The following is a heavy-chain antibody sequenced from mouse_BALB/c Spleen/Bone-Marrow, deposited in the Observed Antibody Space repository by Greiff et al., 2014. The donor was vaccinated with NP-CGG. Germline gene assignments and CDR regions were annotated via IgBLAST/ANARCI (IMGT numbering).Heavy chain of an antibody. D-gene: IGHD2-4*01. V-gene: IGHV1S56*01. CDR2: IYPGDFNT. Sequence: VKLVESGPELVKPGASVRISCKASGYTFTSYYIHWVKQRPGQGLEWIGWIYPGDFNTKYNEKFKGKATLTADKSSSTAYMQLSSLTSEDSVVYFCARKSQRAYDSMNYWGPGTSVTVSS. J-gene: IGHJ4*01. CDR3: ARKSQRAYDSMNY. CDR1: GYTFTSYY.